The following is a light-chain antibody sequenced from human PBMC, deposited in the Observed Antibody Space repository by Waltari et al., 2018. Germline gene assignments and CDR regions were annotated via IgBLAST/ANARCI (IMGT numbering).Light chain of an antibody. Sequence: EIVLTQSTATLSLSRGEGAAHSCRASKSVSSQLVWYQQKRGQAPRLLIYDASNRATGIPARFSGSGSGTDFTLTISSLEPEDFAVYYCQQCNNSPPTFGQGTKVEIK. V-gene: IGKV3-11*01. CDR1: KSVSSQ. J-gene: IGKJ1*01. CDR2: DAS. CDR3: QQCNNSPPT.